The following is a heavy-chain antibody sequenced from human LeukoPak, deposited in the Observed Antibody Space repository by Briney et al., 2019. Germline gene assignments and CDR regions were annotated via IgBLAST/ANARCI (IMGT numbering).Heavy chain of an antibody. Sequence: GGSLRLSCAASGFTFSSYAMSWVRQAPGKGLEWVSAISGSGGSTYYADSVKGRFTISRDNSKNTLYLQMNSLRAEDTAVYYCAKVTVVVVAATHTFFDYWGQGTLVTVSS. CDR2: ISGSGGST. J-gene: IGHJ4*02. CDR1: GFTFSSYA. V-gene: IGHV3-23*01. CDR3: AKVTVVVVAATHTFFDY. D-gene: IGHD2-15*01.